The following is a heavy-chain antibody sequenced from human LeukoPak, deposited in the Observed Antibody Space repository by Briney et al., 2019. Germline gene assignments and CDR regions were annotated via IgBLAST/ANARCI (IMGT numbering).Heavy chain of an antibody. J-gene: IGHJ4*02. CDR3: ARELSWSGRDY. D-gene: IGHD3-3*01. CDR1: GFTFSGSW. CDR2: INQDGSAK. Sequence: PGGSLRLSCAASGFTFSGSWMSWVRQAPGKGLEWVANINQDGSAKNYLDSVKGRFTISIDRGKNSLYLQMNSLRDEDTAVYYCARELSWSGRDYWGRGTLVTVSS. V-gene: IGHV3-7*01.